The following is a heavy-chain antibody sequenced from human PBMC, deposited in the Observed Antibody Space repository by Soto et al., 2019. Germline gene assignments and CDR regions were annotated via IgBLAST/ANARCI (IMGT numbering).Heavy chain of an antibody. J-gene: IGHJ3*02. CDR2: VTGSGANT. CDR1: GFTFSNYA. Sequence: EVQLLESGGDLVQPGGSLRLSCAASGFTFSNYAMTWVRQPPGKGLEWVSSVTGSGANTFYADSVRGRFTISRDNLRNTLYVQMNSLGADDTAVYYCAKARGTNTFDIWGQGTMVTVSS. V-gene: IGHV3-23*01. CDR3: AKARGTNTFDI. D-gene: IGHD2-8*01.